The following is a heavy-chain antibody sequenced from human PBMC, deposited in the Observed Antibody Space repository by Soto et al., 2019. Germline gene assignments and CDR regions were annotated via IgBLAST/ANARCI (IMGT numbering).Heavy chain of an antibody. D-gene: IGHD5-18*01. Sequence: EVQLLESGGGLVQPGGSLRLSCAASGVTFSTYAMSWVRQAPGKGLEWVSTIDNSGGITYYADSVKGRFTISRDNSKNTLYLQMNSLRAEDTAVYYCAKGGYNYGFLFDCWGQGTLVTVSS. CDR3: AKGGYNYGFLFDC. CDR1: GVTFSTYA. J-gene: IGHJ4*02. V-gene: IGHV3-23*05. CDR2: IDNSGGIT.